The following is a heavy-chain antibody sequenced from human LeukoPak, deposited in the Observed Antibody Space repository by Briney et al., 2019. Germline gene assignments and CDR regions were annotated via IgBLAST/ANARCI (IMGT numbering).Heavy chain of an antibody. D-gene: IGHD6-6*01. CDR3: ARSSLGSSDAFDI. CDR1: GFTFSSYG. V-gene: IGHV3-30*03. CDR2: ISYDGSNK. J-gene: IGHJ3*02. Sequence: PGRSLRLSCAASGFTFSSYGMHWVRQAPGKGLEWVAVISYDGSNKYYADSVKGRFTISRDNSKNTLYLQMNSLRAEDTAVYYCARSSLGSSDAFDIWGQGTMVTVSS.